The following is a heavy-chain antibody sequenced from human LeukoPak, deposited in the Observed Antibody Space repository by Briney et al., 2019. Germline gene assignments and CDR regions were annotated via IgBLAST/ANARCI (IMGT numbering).Heavy chain of an antibody. D-gene: IGHD2-15*01. CDR2: IYPGDSDT. CDR1: GYSFSSYW. J-gene: IGHJ4*02. Sequence: PGESLKISCKGSGYSFSSYWIGWVRQMPGKGLEWMGNIYPGDSDTRYSPSFQGQVTFSADKSISTAYLQWSSLKASDTAIYYCARESGRVSDYWGQGTLVTVSS. V-gene: IGHV5-51*01. CDR3: ARESGRVSDY.